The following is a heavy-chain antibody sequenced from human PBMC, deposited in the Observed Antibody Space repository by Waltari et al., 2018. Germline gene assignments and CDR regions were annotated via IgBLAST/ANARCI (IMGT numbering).Heavy chain of an antibody. Sequence: QVQLVQSGAEVQKPGASVKVSCKASGYTFTGYYMPLLRQAPGQGLAWMGWINPNSGGTNYAQKFQGRVTMTRDTSISTAYMELSRLRSDDTAVYYCARVRTQWRWLVDYWGQGTLVTVSS. V-gene: IGHV1-2*02. CDR1: GYTFTGYY. J-gene: IGHJ4*02. D-gene: IGHD2-15*01. CDR2: INPNSGGT. CDR3: ARVRTQWRWLVDY.